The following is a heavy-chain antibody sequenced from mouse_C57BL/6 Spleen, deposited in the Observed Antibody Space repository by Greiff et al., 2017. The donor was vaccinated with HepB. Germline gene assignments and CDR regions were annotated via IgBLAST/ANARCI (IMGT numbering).Heavy chain of an antibody. CDR1: GYAFTNYL. Sequence: QVQLQQSGAELVRPGTSVKVSCKASGYAFTNYLIEWVKQRPGQGLEWIGVINPGSGGTNYNEKFKGKATLTADKSSSTAYMQLSSLTSEDSAVYFCARGGYTTSNAMDYWGQGTSVTVSS. J-gene: IGHJ4*01. CDR2: INPGSGGT. V-gene: IGHV1-54*01. D-gene: IGHD1-1*01. CDR3: ARGGYTTSNAMDY.